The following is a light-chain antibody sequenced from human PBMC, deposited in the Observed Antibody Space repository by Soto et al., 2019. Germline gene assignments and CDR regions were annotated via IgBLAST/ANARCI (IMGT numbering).Light chain of an antibody. J-gene: IGKJ1*01. CDR2: AAS. CDR3: QQYNNWWT. V-gene: IGKV3D-15*01. CDR1: ETVRSN. Sequence: RVLTQSPDTLSVSPRERAALSCRASETVRSNLAWYQQKPGQAPRLLIYAASTRATGIPARFIGNGSGTEFTLTISSLQSEDFAVYYCQQYNNWWTFGQGTKVDIK.